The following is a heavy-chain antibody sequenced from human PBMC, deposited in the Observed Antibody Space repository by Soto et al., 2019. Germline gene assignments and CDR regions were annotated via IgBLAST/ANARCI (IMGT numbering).Heavy chain of an antibody. Sequence: PGESLKISCKGSGYSFTSYWISWVRQMPGKGLEWMGRIDPSDSYTNYSPSFQGHVTISADKSISTAYLQWSSLKASDTAMYYCARRGENCSGGSCYDGGHYGMDVWGQGTTVTVSS. J-gene: IGHJ6*02. CDR3: ARRGENCSGGSCYDGGHYGMDV. V-gene: IGHV5-10-1*01. D-gene: IGHD2-15*01. CDR1: GYSFTSYW. CDR2: IDPSDSYT.